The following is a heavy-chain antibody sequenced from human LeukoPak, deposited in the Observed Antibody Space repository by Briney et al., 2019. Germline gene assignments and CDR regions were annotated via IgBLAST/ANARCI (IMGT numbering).Heavy chain of an antibody. J-gene: IGHJ6*03. CDR1: GGSISSSSYY. CDR2: IHYSGST. Sequence: SKTLSLTCTVSGGSISSSSYYWAWIRQPPGKGLEWIGSIHYSGSTYYNPSLQSRVTISIDTSKNQFSLKLRFMTAADTAVYYCARVRVRMGSSWYAYYYYYYMDVWGKGTTVTVSS. D-gene: IGHD6-13*01. CDR3: ARVRVRMGSSWYAYYYYYYMDV. V-gene: IGHV4-39*07.